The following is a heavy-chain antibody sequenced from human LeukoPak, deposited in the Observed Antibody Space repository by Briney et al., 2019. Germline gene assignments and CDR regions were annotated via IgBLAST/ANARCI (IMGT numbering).Heavy chain of an antibody. J-gene: IGHJ4*02. CDR2: IIPIFGTA. D-gene: IGHD5-12*01. V-gene: IGHV1-69*05. CDR3: ARGVGYDLNGPFDY. Sequence: SVKVSCKASGGTFSSYAISWVRQAPGQGLEWMGGIIPIFGTANYAQKFQGRVTITTDESTSTAYMELSSLRSEDTAVYYCARGVGYDLNGPFDYGAREPWSPSPQ. CDR1: GGTFSSYA.